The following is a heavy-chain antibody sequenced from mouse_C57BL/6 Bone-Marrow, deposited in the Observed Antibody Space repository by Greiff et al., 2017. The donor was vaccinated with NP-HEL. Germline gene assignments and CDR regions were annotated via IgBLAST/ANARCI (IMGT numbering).Heavy chain of an antibody. CDR2: ISYSGST. CDR1: GYSITSGYD. V-gene: IGHV3-1*01. CDR3: ARNWVYYFDY. J-gene: IGHJ2*01. D-gene: IGHD4-1*01. Sequence: EVQLVESGPGMVKPSQSLSLTCTVTGYSITSGYDWHWIRHFPGNKLEWMGYISYSGSTNYNPSLTSRISITHDTSKNHFFLKLNAVTTEDTATYYCARNWVYYFDYWGQGTTLTVSS.